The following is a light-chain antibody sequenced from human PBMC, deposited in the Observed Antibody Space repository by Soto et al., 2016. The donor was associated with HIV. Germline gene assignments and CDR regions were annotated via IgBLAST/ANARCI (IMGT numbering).Light chain of an antibody. CDR1: NVGTQS. CDR2: DDS. CDR3: QVWDRRSDHVV. J-gene: IGLJ3*02. V-gene: IGLV3-21*03. Sequence: SYELTQPPSASVAPGKTARITCGGDNVGTQSVHWHQQRPGQAPVLVVFDDSDRPSGIPDRFSGSKSGNTATLTINRVDAGDEADYYCQVWDRRSDHVVFGGGTKLSVL.